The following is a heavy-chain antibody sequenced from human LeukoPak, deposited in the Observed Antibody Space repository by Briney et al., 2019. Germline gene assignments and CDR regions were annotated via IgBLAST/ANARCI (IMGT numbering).Heavy chain of an antibody. CDR3: TRLESYYDKAGLDY. J-gene: IGHJ4*02. Sequence: GGSLRLSCAASGFTFSGSAMHWVRQASGKGLEWVGRIRSKANSYATAYAASVKGRFTISRDDSKNTAYLQMNSLKTEDTAVYYCTRLESYYDKAGLDYWGQGTLVTVSS. CDR2: IRSKANSYAT. CDR1: GFTFSGSA. V-gene: IGHV3-73*01. D-gene: IGHD3-22*01.